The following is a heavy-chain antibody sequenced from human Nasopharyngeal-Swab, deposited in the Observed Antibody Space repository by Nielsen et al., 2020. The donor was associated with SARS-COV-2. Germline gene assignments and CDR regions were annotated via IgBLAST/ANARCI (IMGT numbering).Heavy chain of an antibody. Sequence: ASVKVPCKASGYTFTSYAMHWVRQAPGQRLEWMGWINAGNGNTKYSQKFQGRVTMTRDTSTSTVYMELSSLRSEDTAVYYCARDVGSGWFYFDYWGQGTLVTVSS. CDR2: INAGNGNT. D-gene: IGHD6-19*01. CDR3: ARDVGSGWFYFDY. CDR1: GYTFTSYA. V-gene: IGHV1-3*01. J-gene: IGHJ4*02.